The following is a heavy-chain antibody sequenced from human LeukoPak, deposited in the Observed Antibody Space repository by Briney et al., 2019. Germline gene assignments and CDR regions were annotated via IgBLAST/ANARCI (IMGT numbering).Heavy chain of an antibody. CDR3: ASGKMVEGSSALDM. CDR1: GFTFSSHW. Sequence: AGSLTLSCAASGFTFSSHWMSWVRQAPGQGLELVANIRQDGLEKHHVDSVKGRFTIIRDNAKNSLFLQMNNLRADDTAVYYCASGKMVEGSSALDMWGQGTMVTVSS. D-gene: IGHD2-2*01. J-gene: IGHJ3*02. V-gene: IGHV3-7*03. CDR2: IRQDGLEK.